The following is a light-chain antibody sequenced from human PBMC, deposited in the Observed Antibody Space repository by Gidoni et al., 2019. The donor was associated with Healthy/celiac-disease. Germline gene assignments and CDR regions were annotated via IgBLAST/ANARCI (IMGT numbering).Light chain of an antibody. Sequence: QSVLTQPPSVSAAPGQKVTISCSGSSSNIGNNYVSWYQQLPGTAPKLLIYDNNKRPSGIPDRFSGSKSGTSATLGITGFQTGDEADYYCGTWDSSLSVPVFGGGTKLTVL. V-gene: IGLV1-51*01. CDR2: DNN. CDR1: SSNIGNNY. J-gene: IGLJ2*01. CDR3: GTWDSSLSVPV.